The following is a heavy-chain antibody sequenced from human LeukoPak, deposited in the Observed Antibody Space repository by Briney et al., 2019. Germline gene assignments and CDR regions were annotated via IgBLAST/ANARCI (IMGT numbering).Heavy chain of an antibody. CDR1: GVTVNSNY. CDR3: ARDRGAYYYETGY. V-gene: IGHV3-66*01. D-gene: IGHD3-22*01. Sequence: GGSLRLSCAASGVTVNSNYMNLVRQAPGKGLEWVSVIYSGGETYYADSVKGRFTISRDISKNTLYLQMNNLRAEDTAVYYCARDRGAYYYETGYWGQGTLVTVSS. J-gene: IGHJ4*02. CDR2: IYSGGET.